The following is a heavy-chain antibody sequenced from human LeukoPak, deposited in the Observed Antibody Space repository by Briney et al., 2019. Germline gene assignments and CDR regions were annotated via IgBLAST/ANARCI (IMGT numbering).Heavy chain of an antibody. V-gene: IGHV1-18*04. CDR1: GYTFTSYG. CDR3: ARGSDYYGSGSYNSWCDP. CDR2: ISAYNGNT. J-gene: IGHJ5*02. Sequence: ASVKVSCKASGYTFTSYGISWVRQAPGQGLEWMGWISAYNGNTNYAQKLQGRVTMTTDTSTSTAYMELRSLRSDDTAVYYCARGSDYYGSGSYNSWCDPWGQGTLVTFSS. D-gene: IGHD3-10*01.